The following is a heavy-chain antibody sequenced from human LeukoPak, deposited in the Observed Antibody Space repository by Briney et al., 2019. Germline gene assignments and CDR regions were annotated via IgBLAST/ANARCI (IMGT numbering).Heavy chain of an antibody. CDR2: IYYSGST. J-gene: IGHJ4*02. V-gene: IGHV4-39*01. Sequence: SETLSLTCTVSGGSISSSSYYWGWIRQPPGKGLEWIGSIYYSGSTYYNPSLKSRVTISVDTSKNQFSLRLSSVTAADTAVYYCARHSGYYDSSGYYEVFDYWGQGTLVTVSS. D-gene: IGHD3-22*01. CDR1: GGSISSSSYY. CDR3: ARHSGYYDSSGYYEVFDY.